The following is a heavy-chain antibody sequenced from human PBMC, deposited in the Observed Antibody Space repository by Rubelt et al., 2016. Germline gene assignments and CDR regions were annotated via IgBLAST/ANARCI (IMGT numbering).Heavy chain of an antibody. CDR2: IYGNNDR. V-gene: IGHV2-5*01. D-gene: IGHD3-16*02. Sequence: GKALEWLALIYGNNDRRYSPSLKSRLTINKDTYRNQVVLSMTNVDPVDTATYYCAHRQADNVWGTYRFPLFDYWGQGTLVTVSS. J-gene: IGHJ4*02. CDR3: AHRQADNVWGTYRFPLFDY.